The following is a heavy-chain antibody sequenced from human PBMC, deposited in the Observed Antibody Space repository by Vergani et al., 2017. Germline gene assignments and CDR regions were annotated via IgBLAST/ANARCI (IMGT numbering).Heavy chain of an antibody. Sequence: QVQLVQSGAEVKKPGASVKVSCKASGYTFTSYYMHWVRQAPGQGLEWMGIINPSGGSTSYAQKFQGRVTMTRDTSTSTVYMELSSLRSEYTAVYYCARERGTYYYDGSGYYYSLNGAFDIWGQGTMVTVSS. CDR1: GYTFTSYY. CDR2: INPSGGST. CDR3: ARERGTYYYDGSGYYYSLNGAFDI. J-gene: IGHJ3*02. D-gene: IGHD3-22*01. V-gene: IGHV1-46*03.